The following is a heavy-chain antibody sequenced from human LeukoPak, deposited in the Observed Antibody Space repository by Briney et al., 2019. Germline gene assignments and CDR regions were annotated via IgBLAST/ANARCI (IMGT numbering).Heavy chain of an antibody. Sequence: LKLSCADTGFTFNIDAMGWVRKAQGKGLEWVSAISATDVRTYYADSVKGRFTISRDNSKRTLYLQMNSLRAEDTALYYCAKDLSGSFDYWGQGSLVTVSS. CDR1: GFTFNIDA. D-gene: IGHD1-26*01. CDR3: AKDLSGSFDY. CDR2: ISATDVRT. V-gene: IGHV3-23*01. J-gene: IGHJ4*02.